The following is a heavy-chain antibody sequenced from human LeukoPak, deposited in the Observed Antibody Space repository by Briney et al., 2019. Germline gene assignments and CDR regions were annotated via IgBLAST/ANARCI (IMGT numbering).Heavy chain of an antibody. CDR3: ARDAVDTANAV. Sequence: GGSLRLSCAASGFTFTTYWMHWVRQAPGKGLVWVSHINSDGSITSYADSVKGRFTISRDNAKNTLYLQMNSLRAEDTAVYYRARDAVDTANAVWGQGTTVTVSS. D-gene: IGHD5-18*01. CDR1: GFTFTTYW. V-gene: IGHV3-74*01. J-gene: IGHJ6*02. CDR2: INSDGSIT.